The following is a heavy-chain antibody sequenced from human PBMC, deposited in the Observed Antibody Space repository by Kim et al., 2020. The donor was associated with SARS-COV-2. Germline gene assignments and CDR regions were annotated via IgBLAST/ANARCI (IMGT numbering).Heavy chain of an antibody. CDR3: AKDHPSSGWPAFDS. J-gene: IGHJ4*02. D-gene: IGHD6-19*01. CDR2: INNGGNS. V-gene: IGHV3-23*01. Sequence: PGKRPEWVASINNGGNSYYADSVKGRFTISRDITKDTLYLQMNSLGAEDTALYYCAKDHPSSGWPAFDSWGQGTLVTVSS.